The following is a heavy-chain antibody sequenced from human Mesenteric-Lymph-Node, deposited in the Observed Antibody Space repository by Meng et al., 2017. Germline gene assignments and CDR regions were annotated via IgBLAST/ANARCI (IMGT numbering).Heavy chain of an antibody. Sequence: SETLSLTCTVSGGSVSSGSYYWSWIRQPPGKGLEWIGYIYYSGSTNYNPSLKSRVTISVDTSKNQFSLKLSSVTAADTAVYYCAREAGYDYVWGSYRYGPFDYWGQGTLVTVSS. CDR3: AREAGYDYVWGSYRYGPFDY. D-gene: IGHD3-16*02. J-gene: IGHJ4*02. V-gene: IGHV4-61*01. CDR1: GGSVSSGSYY. CDR2: IYYSGST.